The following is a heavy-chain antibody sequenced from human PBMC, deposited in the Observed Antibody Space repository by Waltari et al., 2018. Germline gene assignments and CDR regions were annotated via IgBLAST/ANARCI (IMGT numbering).Heavy chain of an antibody. CDR2: ISPIFGTA. Sequence: QVQLVQSGAEVKKPGSSVKVSCKASGGTFSSYAISWVRQAPGQGLEWMGRISPIFGTANDAQKFQGRVTITADKSTSTAYMELSSLRSEDTAVYYCARDSMVQGDYNHIDYWGQGTLVTVSS. CDR1: GGTFSSYA. V-gene: IGHV1-69*08. D-gene: IGHD3-10*01. CDR3: ARDSMVQGDYNHIDY. J-gene: IGHJ4*02.